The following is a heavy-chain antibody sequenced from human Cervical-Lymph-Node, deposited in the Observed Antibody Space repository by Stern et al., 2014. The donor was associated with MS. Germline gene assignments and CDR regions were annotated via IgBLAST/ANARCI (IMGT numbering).Heavy chain of an antibody. J-gene: IGHJ4*02. Sequence: QLVQSGAEVKKPGASVKVSCKASGYTFTSYAMHWVRQAPGQRLEWMGWINAGNGNTKYSQKFQGRVTITRDTSASTAYMELSSLRSEDTAVYYCARVAYYYDSSGYYFFDYWGQGTLVTVSS. CDR1: GYTFTSYA. D-gene: IGHD3-22*01. CDR2: INAGNGNT. V-gene: IGHV1-3*01. CDR3: ARVAYYYDSSGYYFFDY.